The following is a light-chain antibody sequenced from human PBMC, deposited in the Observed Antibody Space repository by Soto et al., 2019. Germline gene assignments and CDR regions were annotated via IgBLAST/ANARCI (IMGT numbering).Light chain of an antibody. CDR3: QQYNNWPPWT. CDR1: QSVSSN. CDR2: GAS. Sequence: VMTQSPATLSLSPGESATLSCRASQSVSSNLAWYQQKPCQAPRLLIYGASTRATGIPATFSGSGSGTEFTPTISSLQSEDFAVYYCQQYNNWPPWTCGQGTKVDIK. J-gene: IGKJ1*01. V-gene: IGKV3-15*01.